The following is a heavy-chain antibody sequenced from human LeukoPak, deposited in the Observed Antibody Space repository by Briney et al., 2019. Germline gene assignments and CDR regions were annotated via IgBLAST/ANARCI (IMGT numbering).Heavy chain of an antibody. Sequence: ASVKVSCKASGYTFTSYYMHWVRQAPGQGLEWMGIINPSGGSTSYAQKFQGRVTMTRDTSTSTVCMELSSLRSEDTAVYYCAREKSDGSGTYYFDYWGQGTLVTVSS. J-gene: IGHJ4*02. CDR3: AREKSDGSGTYYFDY. CDR2: INPSGGST. CDR1: GYTFTSYY. D-gene: IGHD3-10*01. V-gene: IGHV1-46*01.